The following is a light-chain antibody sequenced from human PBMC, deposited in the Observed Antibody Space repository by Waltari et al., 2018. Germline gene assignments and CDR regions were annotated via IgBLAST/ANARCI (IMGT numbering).Light chain of an antibody. CDR3: QTGGHGTWG. J-gene: IGLJ3*02. V-gene: IGLV4-69*01. CDR1: SGHSTNV. CDR2: VNSDGSH. Sequence: QLVLTQSPSASASLGASVKLTCTLSSGHSTNVIAWLQKRAERGPRYLMKVNSDGSHNKGDEIPDRFSGPSSGAEHYLTISSHESEDEDDYYCQTGGHGTWGFGGGTKLTVL.